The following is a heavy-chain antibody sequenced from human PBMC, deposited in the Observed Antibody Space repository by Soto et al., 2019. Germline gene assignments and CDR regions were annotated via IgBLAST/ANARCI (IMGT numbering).Heavy chain of an antibody. V-gene: IGHV4-30-4*01. D-gene: IGHD3-10*01. Sequence: SETLSLTCTVSGGSISSGDYYWSWIRQPPGKGLEWIGYIYYSGSTYYNPSLKSRVTISVDTSKNQFSLKLSSVTAADTAVYYCARSGMVRGVILHYYYGMDVWGQGTTVTVSS. CDR1: GGSISSGDYY. J-gene: IGHJ6*02. CDR3: ARSGMVRGVILHYYYGMDV. CDR2: IYYSGST.